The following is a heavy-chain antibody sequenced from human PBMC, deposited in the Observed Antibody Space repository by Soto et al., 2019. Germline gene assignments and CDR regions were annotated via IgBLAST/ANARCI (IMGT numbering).Heavy chain of an antibody. V-gene: IGHV4-4*02. Sequence: QVQLQESGPGLVKPSGTLSLTCAVSGGSISSSNWWSWVRQPPGKGLEWIGEIYHSGSTNYNPSLKSRVTISVDKSKNQFSLKLSSVTAADTAVYYCASRGYDSSGYYAYPFDYWGQGTLVTVSS. CDR3: ASRGYDSSGYYAYPFDY. CDR1: GGSISSSNW. J-gene: IGHJ4*02. CDR2: IYHSGST. D-gene: IGHD3-22*01.